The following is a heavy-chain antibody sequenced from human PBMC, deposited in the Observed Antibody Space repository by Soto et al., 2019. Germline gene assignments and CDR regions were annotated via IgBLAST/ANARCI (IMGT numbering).Heavy chain of an antibody. CDR2: VSASGLNT. V-gene: IGHV3-23*01. Sequence: GGSLRLSCGASGFAFRSHWMSWVRQAPGKGLEWVSGVSASGLNTDYADPVKGRFNISRDNSKNTMYLHMNSLRAEDTAVYYYAKGPGAFAICGQGTIVTVSS. D-gene: IGHD2-2*01. J-gene: IGHJ3*02. CDR1: GFAFRSHW. CDR3: AKGPGAFAI.